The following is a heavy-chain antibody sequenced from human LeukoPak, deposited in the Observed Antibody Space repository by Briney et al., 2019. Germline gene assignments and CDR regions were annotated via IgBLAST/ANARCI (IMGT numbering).Heavy chain of an antibody. CDR1: GGSLSSGDYY. D-gene: IGHD3-3*01. V-gene: IGHV4-30-4*01. CDR3: ARGLPSNDFRSGYYTLGWFDP. CDR2: IYYSGST. Sequence: PSETLSLTCTVSGGSLSSGDYYWRWLRQPPGTGLEWLGYIYYSGSTYYNPSLKSRVTISVDTSKNQFSLKLSSVTAADTAVYYCARGLPSNDFRSGYYTLGWFDPWGQGTLVTVSS. J-gene: IGHJ5*02.